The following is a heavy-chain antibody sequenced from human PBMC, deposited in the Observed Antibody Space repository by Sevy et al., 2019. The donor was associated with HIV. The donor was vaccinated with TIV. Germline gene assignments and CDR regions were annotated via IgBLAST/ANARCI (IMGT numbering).Heavy chain of an antibody. CDR3: ARVRPYLENYDILTAFGPDAFDI. Sequence: ASVKVSCKASGGTFSSYGITWVRQAPGQGLEWMGEIIPIFGSANYGQTFQGRVTMTADQSTSTAYMELSSPRSDDTAVYYCARVRPYLENYDILTAFGPDAFDIWGQGTMVTVSS. J-gene: IGHJ3*02. CDR2: IIPIFGSA. D-gene: IGHD3-9*01. CDR1: GGTFSSYG. V-gene: IGHV1-69*13.